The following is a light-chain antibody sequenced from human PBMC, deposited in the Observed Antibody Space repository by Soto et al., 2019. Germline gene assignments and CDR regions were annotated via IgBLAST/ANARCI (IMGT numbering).Light chain of an antibody. V-gene: IGLV2-14*01. CDR1: SSDVGGYNY. Sequence: QSALTQPASVSGSPGQSITISCTGPSSDVGGYNYVSWYQQHPGKAPKLIIYNVSNRPSGVSNRFSGSKSGNTASLTISGLQAEDEGHYYCSSFTSSNTVLFGGGTKLTVL. J-gene: IGLJ2*01. CDR2: NVS. CDR3: SSFTSSNTVL.